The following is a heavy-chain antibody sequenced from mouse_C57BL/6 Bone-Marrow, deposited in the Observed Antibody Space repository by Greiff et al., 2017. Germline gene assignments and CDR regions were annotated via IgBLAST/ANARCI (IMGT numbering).Heavy chain of an antibody. V-gene: IGHV1-66*01. J-gene: IGHJ4*01. D-gene: IGHD2-3*01. CDR1: GYSFTSYY. Sequence: QVQLQQSGPELVKPGASVKISCKASGYSFTSYYIHWVKQRPGQGLEWIGWIYPGSGTTKYNEKFKGKATLTADTSSSTAYMQLSSLTSEDSAVYYCARIGGYYVYYAMDYWGQGTSVTVSS. CDR3: ARIGGYYVYYAMDY. CDR2: IYPGSGTT.